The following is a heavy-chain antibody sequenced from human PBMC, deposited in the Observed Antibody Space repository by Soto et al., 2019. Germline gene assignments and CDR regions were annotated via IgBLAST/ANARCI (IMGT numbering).Heavy chain of an antibody. CDR2: ISAYNGNT. Sequence: ASVKVSCKASGYTFTSHGISWVRQAPGQGIEWMGWISAYNGNTNYAQKLQGRVTMTTDTSTSTAYIELRILRSDDIAVYYCARDSHTLFDPWGQGTLVTVSS. CDR3: ARDSHTLFDP. CDR1: GYTFTSHG. D-gene: IGHD3-16*01. J-gene: IGHJ5*02. V-gene: IGHV1-18*03.